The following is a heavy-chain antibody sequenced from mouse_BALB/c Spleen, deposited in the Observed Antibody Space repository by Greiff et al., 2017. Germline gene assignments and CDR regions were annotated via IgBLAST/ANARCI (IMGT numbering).Heavy chain of an antibody. CDR3: ARFTTVVATDFDY. V-gene: IGHV1-7*01. Sequence: VQLQQSGAELAKPGASVKMSCKASDYTFTSYWMHWVKQRPGQGLEWIGYINPSTGYTEYNQKFKDKATLTADKSSSTAYMQLSSLTSEDSAVYYCARFTTVVATDFDYWGQGTTLTVSS. CDR1: DYTFTSYW. CDR2: INPSTGYT. D-gene: IGHD1-1*01. J-gene: IGHJ2*01.